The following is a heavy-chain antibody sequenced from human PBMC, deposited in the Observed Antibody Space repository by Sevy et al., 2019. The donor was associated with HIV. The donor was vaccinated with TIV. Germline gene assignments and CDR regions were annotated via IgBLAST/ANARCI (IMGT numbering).Heavy chain of an antibody. CDR2: INSDGSST. J-gene: IGHJ6*02. V-gene: IGHV3-74*01. CDR3: ARDQYYYDSSGYYPSGYYYGMDV. D-gene: IGHD3-22*01. CDR1: EFTFISYW. Sequence: GGSLRLSCAASEFTFISYWMHWVRQAPGNGLVWVSRINSDGSSTSYADSVKGRFTISRDNTKNTLYLQMNSLRAEDTAVYYCARDQYYYDSSGYYPSGYYYGMDVWGQRTTVTVSS.